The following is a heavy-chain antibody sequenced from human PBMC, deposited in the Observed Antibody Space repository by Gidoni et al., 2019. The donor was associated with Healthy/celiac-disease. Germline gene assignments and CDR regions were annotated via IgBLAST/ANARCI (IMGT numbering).Heavy chain of an antibody. CDR2: IYYSGST. Sequence: QVQLQESGPGLVKPSQTLSLTCTFSGGSISSGGYYWSWIRQHPGKGLEWIGYIYYSGSTYYNPSLKSRVTISVVTSKNQFSLKLSSVTAADTAVYYCARGFMGHHPFDYWGQGTLVTVSS. V-gene: IGHV4-31*03. CDR1: GGSISSGGYY. J-gene: IGHJ4*02. CDR3: ARGFMGHHPFDY.